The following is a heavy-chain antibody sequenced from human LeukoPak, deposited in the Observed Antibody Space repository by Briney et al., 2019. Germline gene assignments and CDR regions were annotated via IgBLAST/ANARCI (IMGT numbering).Heavy chain of an antibody. CDR2: IKKDGSDK. CDR1: GFTFSSYW. CDR3: ARDRVLLWRDAFDI. Sequence: GGSLRLSCAASGFTFSSYWMSWVRQAPGKGLEWVANIKKDGSDKYYVDSVKGRFTISRDNAKNSLYLQMNSLRAEDTAVYYCARDRVLLWRDAFDIWGQGTMVTVSS. D-gene: IGHD3-10*01. V-gene: IGHV3-7*01. J-gene: IGHJ3*02.